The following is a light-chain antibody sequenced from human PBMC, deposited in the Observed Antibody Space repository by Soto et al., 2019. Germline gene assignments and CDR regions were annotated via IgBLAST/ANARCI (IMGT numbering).Light chain of an antibody. V-gene: IGLV2-23*01. CDR3: CSYAGSSTWV. Sequence: QSPLTQPASVSGSPGQSITISCTGTSSDVGSYNLVSWYQQHPGKAPKLMIYEGNERPSGVSNRFSGSKSGNTASLTISGLQAEDEADYYCCSYAGSSTWVFGGGTKLTVL. J-gene: IGLJ3*02. CDR1: SSDVGSYNL. CDR2: EGN.